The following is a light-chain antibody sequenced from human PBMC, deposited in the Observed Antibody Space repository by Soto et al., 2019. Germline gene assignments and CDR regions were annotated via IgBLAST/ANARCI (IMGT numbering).Light chain of an antibody. J-gene: IGLJ2*01. CDR1: RSNIGAGYD. Sequence: QSVLTQPPSVSGAPGLRVTISCTGTRSNIGAGYDVHWYQQLPGTAPKLLIYDNTNRPSGVPDRFSGSKSGTSASLAITGLQAEDEADYYCQSYDSSRSGVVFGGGTKVTVL. CDR3: QSYDSSRSGVV. V-gene: IGLV1-40*01. CDR2: DNT.